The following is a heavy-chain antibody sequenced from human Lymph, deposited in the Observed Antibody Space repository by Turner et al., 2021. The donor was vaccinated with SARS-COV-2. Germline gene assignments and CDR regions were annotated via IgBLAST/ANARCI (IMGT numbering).Heavy chain of an antibody. V-gene: IGHV5-51*03. CDR3: ARREWGGSLGHIDY. CDR1: GYSFTSYW. D-gene: IGHD3-3*01. J-gene: IGHJ4*02. Sequence: LVPFGEEVNKPEGSRKLYCMGAGYSFTSYWIGWVRQMPRKGLEWREIIYPGDSDTRYSPSFQGKVTISADKTISTAYLQWSSLKASDAAMYYCARREWGGSLGHIDYWGQGTLVTVSS. CDR2: IYPGDSDT.